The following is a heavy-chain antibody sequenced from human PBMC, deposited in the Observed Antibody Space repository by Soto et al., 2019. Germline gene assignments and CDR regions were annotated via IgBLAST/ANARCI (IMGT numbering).Heavy chain of an antibody. CDR2: TYYRSKWYY. Sequence: SQTLSLPCAITGDSASSNSAGWSWVRQSPSRGLEWLGRTYYRSKWYYEYAVSVRGRITINPDTSKNQYSLQLNSVTPEDTAVYFCARGEQYSGRIFDYWGQGTLVTVSS. D-gene: IGHD1-26*01. J-gene: IGHJ4*01. CDR3: ARGEQYSGRIFDY. V-gene: IGHV6-1*01. CDR1: GDSASSNSAG.